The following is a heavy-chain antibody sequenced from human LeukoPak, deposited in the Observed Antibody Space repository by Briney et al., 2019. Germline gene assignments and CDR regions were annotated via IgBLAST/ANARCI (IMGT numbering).Heavy chain of an antibody. D-gene: IGHD3-3*01. CDR1: GYTVTSYY. V-gene: IGHV1-46*01. CDR2: INPSGGST. CDR3: ARDAQFYDFWSAGYYYYGMDV. Sequence: ASVKVSCKASGYTVTSYYMHWVRQAPGQGLEWMGIINPSGGSTSYAQKFQGRVTMTRDTSTSTVYMELSSLRSEDTAVYYCARDAQFYDFWSAGYYYYGMDVWGQGTTVTVSS. J-gene: IGHJ6*02.